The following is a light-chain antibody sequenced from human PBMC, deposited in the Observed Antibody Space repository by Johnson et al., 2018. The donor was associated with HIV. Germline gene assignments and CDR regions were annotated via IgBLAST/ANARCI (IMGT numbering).Light chain of an antibody. CDR1: SSNIWNNY. Sequence: QSVLTQPPSVSATPGQKVTISCSGSSSNIWNNYVSWYQQVPGTAPKVLIYDNNKRPSGIPDRFSASKSGTSATLDITGLQTGDEADYYCGTWDSSLGAHYVFGSGTEVTVL. J-gene: IGLJ1*01. CDR2: DNN. V-gene: IGLV1-51*01. CDR3: GTWDSSLGAHYV.